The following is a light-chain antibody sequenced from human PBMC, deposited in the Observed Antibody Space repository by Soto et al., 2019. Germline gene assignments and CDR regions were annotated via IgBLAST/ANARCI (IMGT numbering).Light chain of an antibody. CDR3: TSFTSSITLV. CDR1: SSDVGGYNY. Sequence: QSVLTQPVSVSGSPGQSITISCTGTSSDVGGYNYVSWYQQHPGKAPKLMIYEVNNRPSGVSNRFSGSKSGNTASLTISGLQAEDDADYYCTSFTSSITLVFGGGTKVTVL. CDR2: EVN. V-gene: IGLV2-14*01. J-gene: IGLJ3*02.